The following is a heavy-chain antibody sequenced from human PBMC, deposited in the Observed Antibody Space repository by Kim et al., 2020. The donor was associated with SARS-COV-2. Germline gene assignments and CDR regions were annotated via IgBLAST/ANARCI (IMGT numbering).Heavy chain of an antibody. D-gene: IGHD2-15*01. CDR3: ARGRRYCSGGSCSPQYYFDY. J-gene: IGHJ4*02. CDR1: GGTFSSYA. V-gene: IGHV1-69*13. Sequence: SVKVSCKASGGTFSSYAISWVRQAPGQGLEWMGGIIPIFGTANYAQKFQGRVTITADESTSTAYMELSSLRSEYTAVYYCARGRRYCSGGSCSPQYYFDYWGQGTLVTVSS. CDR2: IIPIFGTA.